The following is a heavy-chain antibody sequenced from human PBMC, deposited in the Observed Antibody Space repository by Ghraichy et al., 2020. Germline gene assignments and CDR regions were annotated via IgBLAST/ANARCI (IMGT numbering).Heavy chain of an antibody. J-gene: IGHJ4*02. Sequence: SETLSLTCTVSGGSISSPYWSWIRQPPWKGLEWIEYIYYTGTTSYNPSLKSRVTISVDASKNQFSLKLNSVTAADTAVYYCARNLNYYSRSSNYWGQGTLVTVSS. CDR1: GGSISSPY. CDR3: ARNLNYYSRSSNY. D-gene: IGHD6-6*01. V-gene: IGHV4-59*11. CDR2: IYYTGTT.